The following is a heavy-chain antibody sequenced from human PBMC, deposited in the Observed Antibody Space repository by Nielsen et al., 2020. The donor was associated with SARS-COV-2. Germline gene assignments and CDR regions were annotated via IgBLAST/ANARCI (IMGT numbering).Heavy chain of an antibody. Sequence: SETLSLTCTVSGGSISSSSYYWGWIRQPPGKGLEWIGSIYYSGSTYYIPSLKSRVTISVDTSKNQFSLKLSSVTAADTAVYYCARYDYGDYVPGGGFDYWGQGTLVTVSS. J-gene: IGHJ4*02. CDR3: ARYDYGDYVPGGGFDY. CDR1: GGSISSSSYY. CDR2: IYYSGST. D-gene: IGHD4-17*01. V-gene: IGHV4-39*01.